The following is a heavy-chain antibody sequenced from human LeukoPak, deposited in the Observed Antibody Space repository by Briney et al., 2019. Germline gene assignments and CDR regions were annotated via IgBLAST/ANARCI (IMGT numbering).Heavy chain of an antibody. D-gene: IGHD1-26*01. Sequence: ASVKVSCKASGYTFTSYGISWVRQAPGQGLEWMGWISAYNGNTNYAQKLQGRVTMTTDTSTSTAYMELRSLRSDDTAVYYCARDRYIVGATTFVYWGQGTLVTVSS. J-gene: IGHJ4*02. CDR3: ARDRYIVGATTFVY. CDR1: GYTFTSYG. CDR2: ISAYNGNT. V-gene: IGHV1-18*01.